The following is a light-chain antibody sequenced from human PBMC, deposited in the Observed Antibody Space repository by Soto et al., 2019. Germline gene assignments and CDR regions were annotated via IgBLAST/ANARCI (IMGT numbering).Light chain of an antibody. J-gene: IGKJ1*01. V-gene: IGKV1-5*03. CDR1: QSISSW. CDR3: QQYESYSWT. Sequence: DIQMTQSPSTLSAFVGDRVTITCRASQSISSWLAWYQQKPGKAPKLLVYQASTLESGVPLRFSGSGSGTEFTLTINSLQSDDFATYYCQQYESYSWTFGQGTKVEVK. CDR2: QAS.